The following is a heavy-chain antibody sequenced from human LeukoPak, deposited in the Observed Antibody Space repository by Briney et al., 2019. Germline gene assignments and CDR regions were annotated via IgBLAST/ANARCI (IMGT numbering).Heavy chain of an antibody. CDR1: GFTFSTSA. J-gene: IGHJ4*02. CDR2: LSFSGSST. CDR3: ATAPRGMGNDFDY. Sequence: GGSLRLSCAASGFTFSTSAMSWVRQAPGKGLEWVSSLSFSGSSTYYAESVKGRFTISRDNSKNTLYLQMNSLRVEDTAVYFCATAPRGMGNDFDYWGQGTLVTVSS. V-gene: IGHV3-23*01. D-gene: IGHD3-16*01.